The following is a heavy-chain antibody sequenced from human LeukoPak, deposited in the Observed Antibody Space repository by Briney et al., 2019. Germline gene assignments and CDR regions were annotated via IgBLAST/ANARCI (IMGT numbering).Heavy chain of an antibody. CDR2: VRYDGSNE. V-gene: IGHV3-30*02. J-gene: IGHJ4*02. CDR1: GFVFINYG. CDR3: AKVFNSGYVSVGPDY. D-gene: IGHD3-22*01. Sequence: GGSLRLSCQAAGFVFINYGMHWVRQAPGKGLEWVAFVRYDGSNEYYADSVKGRFTISIDNSRNTLYLRMNSLRAEDTGVYSCAKVFNSGYVSVGPDYWGLGNLVTVSS.